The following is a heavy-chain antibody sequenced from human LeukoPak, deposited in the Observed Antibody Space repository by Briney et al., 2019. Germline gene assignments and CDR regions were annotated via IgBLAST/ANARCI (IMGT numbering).Heavy chain of an antibody. CDR1: GGTFSSYA. J-gene: IGHJ5*02. CDR2: IIPILGIA. CDR3: ASGYCGGGSCRRTHNVGAWFDP. Sequence: GSSVKVSCKASGGTFSSYAISWVRQAPGQGLEWMGRIIPILGIANYAQKFQGRVTITADKSTSTAYMELSSLRSEDTAVYYCASGYCGGGSCRRTHNVGAWFDPWGQGTLVTVSS. D-gene: IGHD2-15*01. V-gene: IGHV1-69*04.